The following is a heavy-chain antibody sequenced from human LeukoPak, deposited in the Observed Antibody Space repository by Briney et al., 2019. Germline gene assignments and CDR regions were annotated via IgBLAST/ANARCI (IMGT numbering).Heavy chain of an antibody. CDR2: ISGYNGDI. J-gene: IGHJ4*02. CDR3: ARDDRPAEQQLAH. CDR1: GYTFTHYG. Sequence: ASVKVSCKTFGYTFTHYGISWVRQAPGQGLEWMGWISGYNGDINYAQKVQGRVTMTIDTSTTTAYMELRSLTSDDTALYYCARDDRPAEQQLAHWGQGTPVTVSS. D-gene: IGHD6-13*01. V-gene: IGHV1-18*01.